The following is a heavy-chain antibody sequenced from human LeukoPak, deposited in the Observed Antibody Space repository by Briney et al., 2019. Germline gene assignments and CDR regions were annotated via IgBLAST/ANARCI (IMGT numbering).Heavy chain of an antibody. J-gene: IGHJ4*02. D-gene: IGHD1-7*01. CDR2: VNHSGST. CDR1: GGSFSVYY. Sequence: SETLSPTCVVYGGSFSVYYWSWIRQPPGKGLEWIGEVNHSGSTNYNPSLKSRVAISVATSKNQFSLKLSSVTAADTAVYYCARLKDWDYWTRTLDYWGRGTLVTVS. CDR3: ARLKDWDYWTRTLDY. V-gene: IGHV4-34*01.